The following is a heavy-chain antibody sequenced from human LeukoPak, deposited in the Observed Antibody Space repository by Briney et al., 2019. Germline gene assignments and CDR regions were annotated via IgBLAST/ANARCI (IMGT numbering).Heavy chain of an antibody. J-gene: IGHJ4*02. D-gene: IGHD6-19*01. V-gene: IGHV3-23*01. CDR2: ISGSGGST. CDR3: AKSTSSGWFDY. CDR1: GITLSNYG. Sequence: GGSLRLSCVVSGITLSNYGMSWVRQAPGKGLEWVSAISGSGGSTYYADSVKGRFTISRDNSKNTLYLQMNSLRAEDTAVYYCAKSTSSGWFDYWGQGTLVTVSS.